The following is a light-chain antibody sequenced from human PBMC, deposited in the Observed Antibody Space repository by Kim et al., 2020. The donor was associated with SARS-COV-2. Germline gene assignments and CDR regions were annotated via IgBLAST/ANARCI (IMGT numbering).Light chain of an antibody. J-gene: IGLJ1*01. Sequence: QSALTQPASVSGSPGQSITISCTGTTSDVGTYTFVSWYRQHPGRAPEVIIYDVTKRPSGVSNRFSGSKSANTASLTVSDLQAEDEADYYCTSFTGSNTFVFGTGTKVTVL. CDR2: DVT. CDR3: TSFTGSNTFV. V-gene: IGLV2-14*03. CDR1: TSDVGTYTF.